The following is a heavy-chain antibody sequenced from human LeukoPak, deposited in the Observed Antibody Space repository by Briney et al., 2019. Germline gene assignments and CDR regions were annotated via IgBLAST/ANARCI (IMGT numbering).Heavy chain of an antibody. Sequence: SGGSLTLSCAASGFIFDNYGMSWVRQAPGKGLQWVSTINWNGDSTGYADSVKGRFTISRDNAKNSLYLQMNSLRAEDTAVYYCARDNGGYFQHWGQGTLVTVSS. CDR2: INWNGDST. D-gene: IGHD3-16*02. CDR3: ARDNGGYFQH. CDR1: GFIFDNYG. V-gene: IGHV3-20*04. J-gene: IGHJ1*01.